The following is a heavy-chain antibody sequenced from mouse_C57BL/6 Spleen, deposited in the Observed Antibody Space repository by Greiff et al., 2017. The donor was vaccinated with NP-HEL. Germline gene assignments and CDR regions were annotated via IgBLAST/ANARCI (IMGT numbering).Heavy chain of an antibody. Sequence: VQLQQPGAELVRPGSSVKLSCKASGYTFTSYWMHWVKQRPIQGLEWIGNIDPSDSETHYNQKFKDKATLTVDKSSSTAYMQLSSLTSEDSAVYYCARAHYYGNSWFAYWGQGTLVTVSA. CDR3: ARAHYYGNSWFAY. D-gene: IGHD2-1*01. V-gene: IGHV1-52*01. CDR2: IDPSDSET. J-gene: IGHJ3*01. CDR1: GYTFTSYW.